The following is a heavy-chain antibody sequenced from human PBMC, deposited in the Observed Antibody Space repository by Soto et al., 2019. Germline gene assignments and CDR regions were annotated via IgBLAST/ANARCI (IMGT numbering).Heavy chain of an antibody. CDR1: GFTFNFYA. Sequence: EVQLLESGGGLVQPGGSLRLSCAASGFTFNFYAMNWVRQAPGKGLEWVSSISINGGSTYYADSVKGRFTISRDNXXXTLXXXXXXXXXXXXXXXYCAKVGSSAWFLDSWGQGXXVTVSS. CDR2: ISINGGST. D-gene: IGHD6-19*01. CDR3: AKVGSSAWFLDS. V-gene: IGHV3-23*01. J-gene: IGHJ4*02.